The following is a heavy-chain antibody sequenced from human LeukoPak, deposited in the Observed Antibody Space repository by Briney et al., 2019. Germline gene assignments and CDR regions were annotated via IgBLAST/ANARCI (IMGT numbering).Heavy chain of an antibody. V-gene: IGHV1-18*01. Sequence: ASVKVSCKASGYTFTSYGISWVRQAPGQGLEWMGWISAYNGNTNYAQKLQGRVTMTTDTSTSTAYMELRSLRSDDTAAYYCARTGGSGWPTPHYFDYWGQETLVTVSS. J-gene: IGHJ4*02. CDR1: GYTFTSYG. CDR2: ISAYNGNT. D-gene: IGHD6-19*01. CDR3: ARTGGSGWPTPHYFDY.